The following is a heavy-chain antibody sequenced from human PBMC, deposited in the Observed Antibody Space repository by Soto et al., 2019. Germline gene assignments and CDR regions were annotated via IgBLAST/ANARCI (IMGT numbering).Heavy chain of an antibody. J-gene: IGHJ4*02. D-gene: IGHD3-10*01. Sequence: QLQLQESGPGLVKPSETLSLTCTVSGGSISSSSYYWGWIRQPPGKGREWIGSIYYSGSTYYNPSLKSRVTISVDTSKNQFSLKLSSVTAADTAVYYCARLMVRGVINYWGQGTLVTVSS. V-gene: IGHV4-39*01. CDR3: ARLMVRGVINY. CDR1: GGSISSSSYY. CDR2: IYYSGST.